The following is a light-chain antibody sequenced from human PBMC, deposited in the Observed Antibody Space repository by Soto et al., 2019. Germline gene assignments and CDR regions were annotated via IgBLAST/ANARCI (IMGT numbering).Light chain of an antibody. CDR2: EDS. J-gene: IGLJ2*01. CDR3: CSYAGSSTFVV. Sequence: QSALTQPASVSGSPGQSITISCTGTSSDVGSYNLVSWYQQHPGKAPKLMIYEDSKRPSGVSNRFSGSKSGNTASLTISGLQAEDEADYYCCSYAGSSTFVVFGGGTKVPS. CDR1: SSDVGSYNL. V-gene: IGLV2-23*02.